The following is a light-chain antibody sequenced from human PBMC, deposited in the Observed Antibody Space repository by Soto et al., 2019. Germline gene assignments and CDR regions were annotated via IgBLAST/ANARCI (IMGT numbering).Light chain of an antibody. CDR2: DAS. CDR1: QNITNN. V-gene: IGKV1-33*01. J-gene: IGKJ5*01. Sequence: DIRMTQSPSSLSASIGDRVTITCQASQNITNNLSWYQQKPGKAPKLLIYDASNLEAGVPSRFRGSGSGTDFTFTISRLQPEDIATYYCQQYENLPTFGQGTRLEIK. CDR3: QQYENLPT.